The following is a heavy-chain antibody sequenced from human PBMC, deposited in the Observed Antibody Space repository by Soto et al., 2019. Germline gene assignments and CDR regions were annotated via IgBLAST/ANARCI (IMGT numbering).Heavy chain of an antibody. CDR1: GYTFTSYA. V-gene: IGHV1-3*01. CDR3: ARHDGAYYYYYGMDV. CDR2: INAGNGNT. Sequence: ASVQVSCKASGYTFTSYAMHWVRQAPGQRLEWMGWINAGNGNTKYSQKFQGRVTITRDTSASTAYMELSSLRSEDTAVYYCARHDGAYYYYYGMDVWGQGSTVTVSS. D-gene: IGHD2-8*01. J-gene: IGHJ6*02.